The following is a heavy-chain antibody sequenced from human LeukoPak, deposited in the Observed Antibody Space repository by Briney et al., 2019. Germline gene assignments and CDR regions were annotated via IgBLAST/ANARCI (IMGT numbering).Heavy chain of an antibody. Sequence: GGSLRLSCAASGFTFKNYGMHWVRQAPGKGLEWVAFIRYDGSDKYYADFVKGRFTISRDNSENTLYLQMNSLRAEDTAVYYCAREGENDFWSGYYTAAISPSLDYWGQGTLVTVSS. CDR2: IRYDGSDK. V-gene: IGHV3-30*02. D-gene: IGHD3-3*01. J-gene: IGHJ4*02. CDR1: GFTFKNYG. CDR3: AREGENDFWSGYYTAAISPSLDY.